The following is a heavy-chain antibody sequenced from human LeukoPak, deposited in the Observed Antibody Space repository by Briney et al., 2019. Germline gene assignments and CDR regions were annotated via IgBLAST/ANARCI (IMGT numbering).Heavy chain of an antibody. CDR3: ARGGISSGWYLYYYYYGMDV. V-gene: IGHV4-30-4*01. Sequence: SQTLSLTCTVSGASTASGEFYCSWIRQPPGKGLEWIGYVTNTGITNFNPSLSSRISTSVDTSKNQFSLKLSSVTAADTAVYYCARGGISSGWYLYYYYYGMDVWGQGTTVTVSS. CDR2: VTNTGIT. CDR1: GASTASGEFY. J-gene: IGHJ6*02. D-gene: IGHD6-19*01.